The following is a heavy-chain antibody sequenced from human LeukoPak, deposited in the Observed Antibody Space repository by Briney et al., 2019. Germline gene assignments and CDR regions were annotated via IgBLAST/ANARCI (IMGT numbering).Heavy chain of an antibody. D-gene: IGHD3-22*01. CDR3: ARRTLNYYDSSGYSSYYYMEV. V-gene: IGHV3-7*01. J-gene: IGHJ6*03. CDR1: GFTFSSYW. Sequence: PGGSLRLSCAASGFTFSSYWMSWVRQAPGKGLEWVANVNQDGSEANYVDSVKGRFTISRDNAKNSLYLQMISLRAEDTAVYYCARRTLNYYDSSGYSSYYYMEVWGKGTTVTVSS. CDR2: VNQDGSEA.